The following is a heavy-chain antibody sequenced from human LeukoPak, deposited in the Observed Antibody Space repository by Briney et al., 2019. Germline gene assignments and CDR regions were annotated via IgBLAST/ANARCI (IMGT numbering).Heavy chain of an antibody. Sequence: GGSLRLSCAASGFTFSSYSMNWVRQAPGKGLEWVSSISSSSSYIYYADSVKGRFTISRDNAKNSLYLQMNSLRAEDTAVYYCARWGPPPSRKSIAARRDAFDIWGQGTMVTVSS. V-gene: IGHV3-21*01. CDR3: ARWGPPPSRKSIAARRDAFDI. CDR2: ISSSSSYI. D-gene: IGHD6-6*01. J-gene: IGHJ3*02. CDR1: GFTFSSYS.